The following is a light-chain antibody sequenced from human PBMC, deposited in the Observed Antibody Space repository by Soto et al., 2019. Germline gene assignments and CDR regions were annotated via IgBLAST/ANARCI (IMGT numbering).Light chain of an antibody. CDR3: SSYTSSSTDV. J-gene: IGLJ1*01. Sequence: QSALTQPASVSGSPGQSITISCTGTSSDVGGYKYVSWYQQHPGKAPKLMIYEVSNQPSGVSNRFSGSKSGNTASLTISGLQAEDEADYCCSSYTSSSTDVFGTGTKVTVL. V-gene: IGLV2-14*01. CDR2: EVS. CDR1: SSDVGGYKY.